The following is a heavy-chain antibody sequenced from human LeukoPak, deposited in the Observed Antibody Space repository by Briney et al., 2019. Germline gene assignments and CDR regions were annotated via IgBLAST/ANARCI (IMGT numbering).Heavy chain of an antibody. CDR1: GFTFSSYG. V-gene: IGHV3-30*03. D-gene: IGHD3-3*01. J-gene: IGHJ3*02. CDR2: ISYDGSNK. Sequence: GGSLRLSCAASGFTFSSYGMHWVRQAPGKGLEWVAVISYDGSNKYYADSVKGRFTISRDNSKNTLYLQMNSLRAEDTAVYYCASEYYDFWSGLRPHDAFDIWGQGTMVTVSS. CDR3: ASEYYDFWSGLRPHDAFDI.